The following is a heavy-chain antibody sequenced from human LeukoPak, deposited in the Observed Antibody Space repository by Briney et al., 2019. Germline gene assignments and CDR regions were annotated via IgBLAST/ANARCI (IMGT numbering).Heavy chain of an antibody. CDR3: ARRVTSSTSPRDAFDI. V-gene: IGHV4-59*01. CDR1: GGSISSDY. Sequence: PSETLSLTCTVSGGSISSDYWSWSRQPPGKGLEWIAYIYYSGTINYNPSLKSRVTISIDTSKNQFSLKLTSVTAADTAMYFCARRVTSSTSPRDAFDIWGRGTMVTVSS. D-gene: IGHD6-6*01. CDR2: IYYSGTI. J-gene: IGHJ3*02.